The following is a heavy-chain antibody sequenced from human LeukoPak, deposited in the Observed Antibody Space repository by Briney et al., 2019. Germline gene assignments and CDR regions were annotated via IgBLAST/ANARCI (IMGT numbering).Heavy chain of an antibody. CDR3: ARSGGGSWFDP. V-gene: IGHV3-48*03. Sequence: GGSLRLSCAASGFTFSNYEMNWVRQAPGKGLEWISYISPTGSTIYYADSVKGRFTISRDNAKNPLYLQMNSLRAEDTALYYCARSGGGSWFDPWGQGTLVTVSS. CDR1: GFTFSNYE. D-gene: IGHD3-16*01. CDR2: ISPTGSTI. J-gene: IGHJ5*02.